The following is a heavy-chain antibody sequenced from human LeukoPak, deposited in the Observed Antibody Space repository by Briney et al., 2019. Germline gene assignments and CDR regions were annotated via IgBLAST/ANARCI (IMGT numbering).Heavy chain of an antibody. Sequence: AAVKVSCKASGYTFTSYGISWVRQAPGQGLEWMGWISAYNGNTNYAQKLQGRVTMTTDTSTSTAYMDLRSPSSDDTAVYYCARGGSFDFWSGPTLNAFDIWGQGTMVTVSS. J-gene: IGHJ3*02. D-gene: IGHD3-3*01. CDR2: ISAYNGNT. CDR1: GYTFTSYG. CDR3: ARGGSFDFWSGPTLNAFDI. V-gene: IGHV1-18*01.